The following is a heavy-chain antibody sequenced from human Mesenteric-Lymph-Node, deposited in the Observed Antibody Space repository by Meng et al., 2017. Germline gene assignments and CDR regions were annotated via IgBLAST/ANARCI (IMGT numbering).Heavy chain of an antibody. CDR3: VRGFDI. CDR1: GFTFSTSW. CDR2: IRTDGSSP. Sequence: VQLVESGGGVVQPGGSLRLSCAASGFTFSTSWMHWVRQAPGKGLVWLSRIRTDGSSPNYADSVKGRFTISRDNAKNTLYLQMNSLRAEDTAVYYCVRGFDIWGQGTMVTVSS. V-gene: IGHV3-74*01. J-gene: IGHJ3*02.